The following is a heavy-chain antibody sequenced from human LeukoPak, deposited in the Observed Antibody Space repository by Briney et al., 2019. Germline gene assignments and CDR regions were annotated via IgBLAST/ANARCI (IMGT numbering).Heavy chain of an antibody. J-gene: IGHJ6*03. D-gene: IGHD3-10*01. CDR1: GYTFTSYD. Sequence: ASVKVSCKASGYTFTSYDITWVRQAPGQGLEWMGWMNPNSGNTGYAQKFQGRVTITRNTSISTAYMELSSLRSEDTAVYYCARGTMVRKGRLPYYYYMDVWGKGTTVTVSS. V-gene: IGHV1-8*01. CDR2: MNPNSGNT. CDR3: ARGTMVRKGRLPYYYYMDV.